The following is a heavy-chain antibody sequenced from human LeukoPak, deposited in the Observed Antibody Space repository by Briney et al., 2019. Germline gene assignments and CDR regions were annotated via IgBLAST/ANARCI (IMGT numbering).Heavy chain of an antibody. CDR1: GFTFSNAW. V-gene: IGHV3-23*01. D-gene: IGHD6-19*01. CDR3: AKGTSTYSSGSFDY. J-gene: IGHJ4*02. Sequence: GGSLRLSCAASGFTFSNAWMSWVRQAPGKGLEWVISISGSGSTTFYADSVKGRFTISRDNSNNMLYLQMTSLRAEDTAVYYCAKGTSTYSSGSFDYWGRGTLVTVSS. CDR2: ISGSGSTT.